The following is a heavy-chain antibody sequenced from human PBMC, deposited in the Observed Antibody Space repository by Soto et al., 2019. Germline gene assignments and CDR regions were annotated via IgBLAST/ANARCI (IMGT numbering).Heavy chain of an antibody. Sequence: QVQLVESGGGLVKPGGSLRLSCAASGFTFSDYYMSWIRQAPGKGVEWVSYISSSGSTIYYADSVKGRFTISRDNANNSLYLQMTSLRAEDTAVYYSATEGRAGWPLDYWGQGTLVTVSS. V-gene: IGHV3-11*01. CDR2: ISSSGSTI. CDR3: ATEGRAGWPLDY. D-gene: IGHD2-15*01. J-gene: IGHJ4*02. CDR1: GFTFSDYY.